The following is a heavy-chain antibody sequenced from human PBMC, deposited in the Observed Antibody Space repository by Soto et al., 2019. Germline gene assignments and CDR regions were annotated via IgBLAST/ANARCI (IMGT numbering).Heavy chain of an antibody. J-gene: IGHJ6*03. Sequence: QVQLQESGPGLVKPSETLSLTCTVSGGSIRSYCWTWIRQPPGEGLEWIGCICNSGSTNYNHSAKSRVTISVNNQQTRFPLRLSSVTAGDTAFYYCAGGESIVVATRRLMDVGGRGTTVTVCS. CDR2: ICNSGST. CDR1: GGSIRSYC. D-gene: IGHD2-2*01. V-gene: IGHV4-4*08. CDR3: AGGESIVVATRRLMDV.